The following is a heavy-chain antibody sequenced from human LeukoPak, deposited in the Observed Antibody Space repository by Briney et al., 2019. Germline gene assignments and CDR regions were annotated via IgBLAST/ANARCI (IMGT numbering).Heavy chain of an antibody. V-gene: IGHV3-74*01. CDR2: INSDGSST. D-gene: IGHD3-10*01. CDR3: AGDRFGFNWFDP. Sequence: SGGSLRLSCAASGFTFSSYWMHWVRQAPGKGLVWVSRINSDGSSTSYADSVKGRFTISRDNAKNTLYLQMNSLRAEDTAVYHCAGDRFGFNWFDPWGQGTLVTVSS. J-gene: IGHJ5*02. CDR1: GFTFSSYW.